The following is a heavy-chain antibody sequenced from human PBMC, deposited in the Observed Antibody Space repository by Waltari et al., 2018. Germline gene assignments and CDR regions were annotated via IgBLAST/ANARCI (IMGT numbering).Heavy chain of an antibody. CDR2: INHNASP. CDR3: ARGWLQVAPPYYYYMDV. D-gene: IGHD6-19*01. V-gene: IGHV4-34*01. CDR1: GWSFSGYY. J-gene: IGHJ6*03. Sequence: QMQLLQWGAGLLKPSETLSLTCAVYGWSFSGYYWSWLRQLPGTGLEWLGEINHNASPDYKPCLKSRATISIETSKNQLSLKLDSVTAAETGVYYCARGWLQVAPPYYYYMDVWDRGTAVTVSS.